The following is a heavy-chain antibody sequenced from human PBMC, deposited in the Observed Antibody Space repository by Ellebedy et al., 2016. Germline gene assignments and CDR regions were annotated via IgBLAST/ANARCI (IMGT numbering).Heavy chain of an antibody. CDR3: GKARYASGWDFDY. V-gene: IGHV3-23*01. CDR1: GFTFSSYA. CDR2: ISGSGRST. Sequence: GESLKISCAASGFTFSSYAMNWVRQAPGMGLEWVSVISGSGRSTNYADSVRGRFTISRDNSRNTLYLQMNSLRAEDTAVYHCGKARYASGWDFDYWGQGTLVTVSS. D-gene: IGHD6-19*01. J-gene: IGHJ4*02.